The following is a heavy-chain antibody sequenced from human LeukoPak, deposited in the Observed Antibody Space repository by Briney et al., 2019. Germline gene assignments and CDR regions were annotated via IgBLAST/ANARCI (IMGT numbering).Heavy chain of an antibody. CDR2: IYTSGST. V-gene: IGHV4-4*07. CDR1: GGSISSYY. CDR3: ARDEYCSGGSCYSVKSETNYYYYYGMDV. Sequence: PSETLSLTCTVSGGSISSYYRSWIRQPAGKGLEWIGRIYTSGSTNYNPSLKSRVTMSVDTSKNQFSLKLSSVTAADTAVYYCARDEYCSGGSCYSVKSETNYYYYYGMDVWGQGTTVTVSS. J-gene: IGHJ6*02. D-gene: IGHD2-15*01.